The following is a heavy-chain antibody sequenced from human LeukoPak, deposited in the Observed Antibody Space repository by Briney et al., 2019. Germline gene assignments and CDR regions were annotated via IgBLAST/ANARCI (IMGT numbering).Heavy chain of an antibody. J-gene: IGHJ4*02. CDR3: AVWFGELGYFDY. CDR2: IIPIFGTA. D-gene: IGHD3-10*01. Sequence: SVKVPCKASGGTFSSYAISWVRQAPGQGLEWMGGIIPIFGTANYAQKFQGRVTITADESTSTAYMELSSLRSEDTAVYYCAVWFGELGYFDYWGQGTLVTVSS. V-gene: IGHV1-69*13. CDR1: GGTFSSYA.